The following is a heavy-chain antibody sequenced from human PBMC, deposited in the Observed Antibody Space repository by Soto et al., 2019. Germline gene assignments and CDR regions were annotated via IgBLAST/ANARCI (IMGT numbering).Heavy chain of an antibody. CDR3: ARDKGGDIVVVPAAIQDHYYYYGMDV. J-gene: IGHJ6*02. Sequence: LSETLSLTCAVSGGSISSSNWWSWVRQPPGKGLEWIGEIYHSGSTNYNPSLKSRVTISVDKSKNQFSLKLSSVTAADTAVYYCARDKGGDIVVVPAAIQDHYYYYGMDVWGQGTTVTVSS. CDR1: GGSISSSNW. CDR2: IYHSGST. V-gene: IGHV4-4*02. D-gene: IGHD2-2*02.